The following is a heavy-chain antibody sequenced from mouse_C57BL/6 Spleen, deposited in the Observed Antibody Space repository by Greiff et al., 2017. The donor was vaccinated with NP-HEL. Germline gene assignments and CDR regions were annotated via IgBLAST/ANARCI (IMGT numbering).Heavy chain of an antibody. D-gene: IGHD2-3*01. CDR3: ASPYDGYYVARFAY. CDR1: GYTFTSYW. CDR2: LDPSDSYT. V-gene: IGHV1-59*01. Sequence: QVQLQQPGAELVRPGTSVKLSCKASGYTFTSYWMHWVKQRPGQGLAWIGVLDPSDSYTHYNQQFTGKATLTVDPSSRTAYMQLSSLTSEDSAVYYCASPYDGYYVARFAYWGQGTLVTVSA. J-gene: IGHJ3*01.